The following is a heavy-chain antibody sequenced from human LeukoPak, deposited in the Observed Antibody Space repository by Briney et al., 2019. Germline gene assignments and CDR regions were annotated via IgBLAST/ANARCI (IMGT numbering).Heavy chain of an antibody. J-gene: IGHJ4*02. Sequence: SETLSLTCAVYGGSFSGYYWSWIRQPPGKGLEWTGYIYYSGSTYYNPSLKSRVTISVDTSKNQFSLKLSSVTAADTAVYYCARAHGTGRRFDYWGQGTLVTVSS. CDR1: GGSFSGYY. V-gene: IGHV4-34*09. CDR3: ARAHGTGRRFDY. CDR2: IYYSGST. D-gene: IGHD3-10*01.